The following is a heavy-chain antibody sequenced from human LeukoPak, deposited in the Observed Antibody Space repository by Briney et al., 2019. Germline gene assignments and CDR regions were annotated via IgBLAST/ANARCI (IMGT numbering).Heavy chain of an antibody. CDR3: ARQSVEMATTLDY. D-gene: IGHD5-24*01. J-gene: IGHJ4*02. CDR1: GYTFTSYY. Sequence: ASVKVSCKASGYTFTSYYMHWVRQAPGQGLEWMGIINPSGGSTSYAQKFQGRVTMTRDMSTSTVYMELSSLRAEDTAVYYCARQSVEMATTLDYWGQGTLVTVSS. V-gene: IGHV1-46*01. CDR2: INPSGGST.